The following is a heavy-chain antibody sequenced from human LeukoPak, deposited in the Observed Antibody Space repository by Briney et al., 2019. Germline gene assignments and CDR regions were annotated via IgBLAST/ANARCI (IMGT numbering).Heavy chain of an antibody. D-gene: IGHD4-23*01. Sequence: GGSLRLSCAASGFTFSSYAMSWVRQAPGEGLEWVSAISGSGGSTYYADSVKGRFTISRDNSKNTLYLQMNSLRAEDTAVYYCAKLYARVTRYYFDYWGQGTLVTVSS. CDR2: ISGSGGST. V-gene: IGHV3-23*01. CDR1: GFTFSSYA. CDR3: AKLYARVTRYYFDY. J-gene: IGHJ4*02.